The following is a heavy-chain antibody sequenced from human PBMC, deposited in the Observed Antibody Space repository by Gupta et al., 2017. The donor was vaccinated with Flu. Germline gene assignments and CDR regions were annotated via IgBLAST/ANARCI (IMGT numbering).Heavy chain of an antibody. J-gene: IGHJ3*02. V-gene: IGHV3-23*01. CDR1: GFTFSSYA. Sequence: EVQLLESGGGLVQPGGSLRLSCAASGFTFSSYAMRWVRQAPGKGLGWVSAISGSGGSTYYADSVKGRFTISRDNSKNTLYLQMNSLRAEDTAVYYCAKDYCGGDCYPLLVGFAFDIWGQGTMVTVSS. CDR2: ISGSGGST. D-gene: IGHD2-21*02. CDR3: AKDYCGGDCYPLLVGFAFDI.